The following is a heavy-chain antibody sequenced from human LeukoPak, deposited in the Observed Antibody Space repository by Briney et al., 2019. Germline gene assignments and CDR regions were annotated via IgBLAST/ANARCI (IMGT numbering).Heavy chain of an antibody. V-gene: IGHV3-7*01. J-gene: IGHJ3*02. CDR3: ATSQTTSGRYGNAFDI. CDR2: IKTDGSEK. CDR1: GFTFSSYW. D-gene: IGHD6-19*01. Sequence: GGSLRLSCVASGFTFSSYWMSWVRQAPGKGPEWVANIKTDGSEKYSVDSVKGRFTISRDNAKNSLYLQMNNLRLEDTAVYFCATSQTTSGRYGNAFDIWGQGTMVTVSS.